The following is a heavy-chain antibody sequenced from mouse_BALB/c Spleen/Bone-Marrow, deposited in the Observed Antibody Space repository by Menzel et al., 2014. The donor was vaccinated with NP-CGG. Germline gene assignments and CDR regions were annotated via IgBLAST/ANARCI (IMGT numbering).Heavy chain of an antibody. J-gene: IGHJ4*01. V-gene: IGHV1-69*01. D-gene: IGHD2-3*01. CDR2: IDTSDSFT. Sequence: QVQLQQSGAELVMPGASVKMSCKASGYTFTDYWMHWVKQRPGQGLEWIGTIDTSDSFTIYNQNFKGKATLTVDESSTTAYMQLSSLTSEDSAVYYCVIRDGNDAMDYWSQGTSVPVSS. CDR1: GYTFTDYW. CDR3: VIRDGNDAMDY.